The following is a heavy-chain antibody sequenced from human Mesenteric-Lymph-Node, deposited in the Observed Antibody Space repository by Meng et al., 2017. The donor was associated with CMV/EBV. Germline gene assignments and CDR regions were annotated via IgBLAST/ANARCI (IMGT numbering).Heavy chain of an antibody. CDR3: ARGSSYDILTGYFDY. CDR1: GGSFSCYY. D-gene: IGHD3-9*01. J-gene: IGHJ4*02. CDR2: INHSGST. Sequence: QVQLHQWGRGLLKPSETLSVTCAFCGGSFSCYYWNWIRQSPEKGLEWIGEINHSGSTTYNPSFTSRIIISVDTSTNQISLNMSSVTAADTAVYYCARGSSYDILTGYFDYWGQGALVTVSS. V-gene: IGHV4-34*01.